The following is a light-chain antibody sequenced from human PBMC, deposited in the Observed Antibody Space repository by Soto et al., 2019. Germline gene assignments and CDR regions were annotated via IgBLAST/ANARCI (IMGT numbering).Light chain of an antibody. CDR3: QQRSNWPST. CDR2: DAS. J-gene: IGKJ4*01. V-gene: IGKV3-11*01. CDR1: QSVSGY. Sequence: EIVLTQSPATLSLSPGNRATLSCRASQSVSGYLAWYQQKPGQAPRLLIYDASNRATGIPARFSGSGSGTDVTLTSTSLEPEEFAVYYCQQRSNWPSTFGGGTKVEI.